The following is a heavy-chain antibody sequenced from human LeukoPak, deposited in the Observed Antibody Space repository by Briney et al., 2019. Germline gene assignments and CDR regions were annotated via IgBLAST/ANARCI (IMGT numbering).Heavy chain of an antibody. D-gene: IGHD4-17*01. CDR1: GYTFTGYY. V-gene: IGHV1-2*02. CDR3: ARDRTTVTTGYYGMDV. J-gene: IGHJ6*02. CDR2: INPNTGVT. Sequence: GASVKVSCKASGYTFTGYYMHWVRQAPGQGLERMGWINPNTGVTNYAQKFQGRVTLTRDTSIITAYMELTRLRSDDTAVYYCARDRTTVTTGYYGMDVWGQGTTVTVSS.